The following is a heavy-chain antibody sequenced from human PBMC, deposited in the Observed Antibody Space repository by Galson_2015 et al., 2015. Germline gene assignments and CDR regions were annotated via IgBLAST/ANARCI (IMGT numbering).Heavy chain of an antibody. Sequence: SLRLSCAASGFTFSSYAMSWVRQAPGKGLEWVSSISSSSSYIYYADSVKGRFTISRDNAKNSLYLQMNSLRAEDTAVYYCARDGHWAPFDYWGQGTLVTVSS. CDR3: ARDGHWAPFDY. D-gene: IGHD7-27*01. V-gene: IGHV3-21*01. CDR1: GFTFSSYA. J-gene: IGHJ4*02. CDR2: ISSSSSYI.